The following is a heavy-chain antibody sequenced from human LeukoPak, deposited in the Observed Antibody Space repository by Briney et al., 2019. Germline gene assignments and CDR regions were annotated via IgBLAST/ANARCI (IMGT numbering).Heavy chain of an antibody. D-gene: IGHD5-18*01. CDR3: ARRAYSYDFDY. CDR2: ISGSGGYT. Sequence: GGSLRLSCAASGFTFTNYAMTWVRQAPGKGPEWVSAISGSGGYTYYADSVKGRFTISRDNFKNTLYLQMNSLRAEDTAVYYCARRAYSYDFDYWGQGTLVTVSS. V-gene: IGHV3-23*01. J-gene: IGHJ4*02. CDR1: GFTFTNYA.